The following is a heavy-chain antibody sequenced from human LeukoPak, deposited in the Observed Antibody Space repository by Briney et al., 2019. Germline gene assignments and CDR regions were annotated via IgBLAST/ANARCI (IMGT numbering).Heavy chain of an antibody. Sequence: GGSLRLSCAASGFTFSSYAMSWVHQAPGKGLEWVSAIIGSGSSTYYADSVKGRFTISRDNSKNTLFLQMNSLRAEDTAVYYCAKDRAQQLVLDFWGQGTLVTVSS. V-gene: IGHV3-23*01. D-gene: IGHD6-13*01. J-gene: IGHJ4*02. CDR2: IIGSGSST. CDR1: GFTFSSYA. CDR3: AKDRAQQLVLDF.